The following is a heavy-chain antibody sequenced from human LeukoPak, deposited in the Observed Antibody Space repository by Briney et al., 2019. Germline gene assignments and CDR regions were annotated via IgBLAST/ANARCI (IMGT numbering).Heavy chain of an antibody. Sequence: SETLSLTCAVYGGSFSGYYWSWIRQPPGKGLEWIGEINHSGVTKYNPSLKSRVTISVDTSKNQFSLKMSSVTAADTAVYYCARGPKYYYDSSGYYRFDYWGLGTLVTVSS. J-gene: IGHJ4*02. CDR2: INHSGVT. CDR1: GGSFSGYY. V-gene: IGHV4-34*01. D-gene: IGHD3-22*01. CDR3: ARGPKYYYDSSGYYRFDY.